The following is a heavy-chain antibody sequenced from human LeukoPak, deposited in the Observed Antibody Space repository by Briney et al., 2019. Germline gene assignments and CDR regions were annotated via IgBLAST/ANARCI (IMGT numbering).Heavy chain of an antibody. CDR2: LYHAERT. Sequence: PSETLSLTCAVSGASISSSTYSWSWIRQSPGKGLEWIGCLYHAERTYYDPSLNSRVTISVDTSKNQFSLKMTSVTAADTAVYYCATSTGPVVPAAIDYWGQGTLVTVSS. CDR1: GASISSSTYS. V-gene: IGHV4-30-2*06. CDR3: ATSTGPVVPAAIDY. D-gene: IGHD2-2*01. J-gene: IGHJ4*02.